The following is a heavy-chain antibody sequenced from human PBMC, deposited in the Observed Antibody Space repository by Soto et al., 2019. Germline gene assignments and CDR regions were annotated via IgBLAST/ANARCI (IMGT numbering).Heavy chain of an antibody. V-gene: IGHV3-74*01. CDR2: MNGDGGTT. Sequence: PGGFLRLSCAASGFTFSSYWMHWVRQAPGKGLVWVSRMNGDGGTTDYADSVKGRFTISRDNAKNTLYLQMNSLRVEDTAVYYCASDLSGRADVWGQGTTVTVSS. CDR3: ASDLSGRADV. D-gene: IGHD3-10*01. J-gene: IGHJ6*02. CDR1: GFTFSSYW.